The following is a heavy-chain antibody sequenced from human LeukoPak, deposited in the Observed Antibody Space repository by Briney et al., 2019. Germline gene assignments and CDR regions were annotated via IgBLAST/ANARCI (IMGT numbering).Heavy chain of an antibody. CDR3: ARVQRTRNDSLKY. D-gene: IGHD3-22*01. CDR2: MNPNSGNT. V-gene: IGHV1-8*01. CDR1: GYTFTSYD. J-gene: IGHJ4*02. Sequence: ASVKVSCKASGYTFTSYDINWVRQATRQGLEWMGWMNPNSGNTGYAQKFQGRVTMTRNTSISTAYMELSSLRSEDTAVYYCARVQRTRNDSLKYWGQGTLVTVSS.